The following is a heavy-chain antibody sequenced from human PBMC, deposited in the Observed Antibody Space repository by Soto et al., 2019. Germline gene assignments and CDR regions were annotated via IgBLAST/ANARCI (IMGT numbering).Heavy chain of an antibody. D-gene: IGHD3-10*01. Sequence: VKVSCKASGYTFTGYYMHWVRQAPGQGLEWMGWINPNSGGTNYAQKFQGRVTMTRDTSISTAYMELSRLRSDDTAVYYCARGNLWFGDSLDYWGQGTLVTVSS. V-gene: IGHV1-2*02. CDR2: INPNSGGT. CDR3: ARGNLWFGDSLDY. CDR1: GYTFTGYY. J-gene: IGHJ4*02.